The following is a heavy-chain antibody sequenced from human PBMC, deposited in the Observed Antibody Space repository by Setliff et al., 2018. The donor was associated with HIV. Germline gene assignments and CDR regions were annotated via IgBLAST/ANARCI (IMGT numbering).Heavy chain of an antibody. J-gene: IGHJ4*02. Sequence: GESLTISCKASGFDFTKYWIGWVRQMPGKGLEWMGIVYGGDSDTRYNPSFEGQVTMSADRSITTAYLQWSRLKASDTAMYYCATLTNFDHWGQGTLVTVS. CDR1: GFDFTKYW. CDR2: VYGGDSDT. D-gene: IGHD7-27*01. CDR3: ATLTNFDH. V-gene: IGHV5-51*01.